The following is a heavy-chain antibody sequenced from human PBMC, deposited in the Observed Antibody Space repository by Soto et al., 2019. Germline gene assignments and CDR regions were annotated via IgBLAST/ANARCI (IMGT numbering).Heavy chain of an antibody. J-gene: IGHJ4*02. CDR1: GGSVSSGTYY. CDR2: ISSRGST. Sequence: QVQLQESGPGLVTPSETLSLTCTVSGGSVSSGTYYWSWIRQPPGKGLEWIGYISSRGSTNYNTSLTSRVTISVDTSKNQFSLKLTSVTAADTAVYYCAMAGNYRYFDAWGQGTLVTVSS. D-gene: IGHD1-7*01. CDR3: AMAGNYRYFDA. V-gene: IGHV4-61*01.